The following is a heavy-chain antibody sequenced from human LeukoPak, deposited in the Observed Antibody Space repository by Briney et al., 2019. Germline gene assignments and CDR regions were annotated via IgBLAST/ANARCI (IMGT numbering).Heavy chain of an antibody. J-gene: IGHJ5*02. CDR2: IHCSGST. CDR3: ARGAEVLWFGEAEANWFDP. V-gene: IGHV4-39*07. D-gene: IGHD3-10*01. Sequence: SETLSLTCTVSGGSISSSRYYWGWIRQPPGKGLEWIVSIHCSGSTYYNPSLKSRVTISVDTSKNQFSLKLSSVTAADTAVYYCARGAEVLWFGEAEANWFDPWGQGTLVTVSS. CDR1: GGSISSSRYY.